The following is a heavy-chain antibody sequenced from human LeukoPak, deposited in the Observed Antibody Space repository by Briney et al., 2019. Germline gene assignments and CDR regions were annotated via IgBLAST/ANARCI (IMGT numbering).Heavy chain of an antibody. CDR3: ANDRTSAEAYYFDY. J-gene: IGHJ4*02. CDR1: GFTFSSYA. CDR2: ISGSGGST. Sequence: GGSLRLSCAASGFTFSSYAMSWVRQAPGKGLEWVSAISGSGGSTYYADSVKGRFTISRDNSKNTLYLQMNSMRAESTVVYNCANDRTSAEAYYFDYWGQGTLVTVSS. V-gene: IGHV3-23*01.